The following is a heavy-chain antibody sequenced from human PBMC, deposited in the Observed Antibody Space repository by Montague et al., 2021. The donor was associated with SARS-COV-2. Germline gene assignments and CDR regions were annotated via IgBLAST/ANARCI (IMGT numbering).Heavy chain of an antibody. V-gene: IGHV4-39*01. CDR3: ARHSGRDTIFGVITIPDAFDI. Sequence: SETLSLTCTVSGGSISSSSHYWGWIRQPPEKGLDWIGSIYYSGSTYYKPSLKSRVTICVDTSKNQFSLKLSSVTAADTAVYYCARHSGRDTIFGVITIPDAFDIWGQGTTVTVSS. CDR2: IYYSGST. D-gene: IGHD3-3*01. J-gene: IGHJ3*02. CDR1: GGSISSSSHY.